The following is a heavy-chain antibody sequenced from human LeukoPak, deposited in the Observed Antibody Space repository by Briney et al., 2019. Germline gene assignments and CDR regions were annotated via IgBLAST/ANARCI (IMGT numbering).Heavy chain of an antibody. V-gene: IGHV4-39*01. Sequence: SETLSLTCTVSGGSISSSSYYWGWIRQPPGKGLEWIGSIYYSGSTYYNPSLKSRVTISVDTSKNQFSLKLSSVTAADTAVYYCARGRNNAWKTDYWGQGTLVTVSS. CDR3: ARGRNNAWKTDY. D-gene: IGHD2-8*01. CDR1: GGSISSSSYY. J-gene: IGHJ4*02. CDR2: IYYSGST.